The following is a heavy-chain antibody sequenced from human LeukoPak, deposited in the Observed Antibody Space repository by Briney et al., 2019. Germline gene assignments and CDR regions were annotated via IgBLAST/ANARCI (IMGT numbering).Heavy chain of an antibody. D-gene: IGHD2-21*02. CDR3: ARTPGGTVVTGYPDYYYGMDV. CDR1: GGTFSSYA. Sequence: GASVNVSCKASGGTFSSYAISRVRQAPGQGLEWMGGIIPIFGTANYAQKFQGRVTITADESTSTAYMELSSLRSEDTAVYYCARTPGGTVVTGYPDYYYGMDVWGQGTTVTVSS. CDR2: IIPIFGTA. J-gene: IGHJ6*02. V-gene: IGHV1-69*01.